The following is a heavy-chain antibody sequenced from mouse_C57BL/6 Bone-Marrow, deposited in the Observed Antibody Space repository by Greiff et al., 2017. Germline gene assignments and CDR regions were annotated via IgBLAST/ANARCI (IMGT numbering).Heavy chain of an antibody. CDR2: ISYDGSN. D-gene: IGHD1-1*01. V-gene: IGHV3-6*01. J-gene: IGHJ2*01. CDR1: GYSITSGYY. CDR3: ARDPPYYYGSRYYFDY. Sequence: VQLKESGPGLVKPSQSLSLTCSVTGYSITSGYYWNWIRQFPGNKLEWMGYISYDGSNNYNPSLKNRISITRDTSKNQFFLKLNSVTTEDTATYYCARDPPYYYGSRYYFDYWGQGTTLTVSS.